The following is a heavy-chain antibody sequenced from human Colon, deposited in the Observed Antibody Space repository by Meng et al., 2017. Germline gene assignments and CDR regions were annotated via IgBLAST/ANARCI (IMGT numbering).Heavy chain of an antibody. V-gene: IGHV3-30*04. J-gene: IGHJ4*02. D-gene: IGHD2-21*02. CDR3: ARERTAESTRFAY. CDR1: GFTFSDYS. CDR2: ISFDGTNK. Sequence: GESLKISCAASGFTFSDYSMHWVRQAPGKGLQWVAVISFDGTNKYYPDSVKGRFTVSRDNSKHTLYLQIDSVNAQDTAVYYCARERTAESTRFAYWGRGTLVNGSS.